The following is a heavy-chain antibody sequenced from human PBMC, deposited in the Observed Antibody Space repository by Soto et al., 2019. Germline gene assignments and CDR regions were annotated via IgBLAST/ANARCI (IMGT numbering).Heavy chain of an antibody. CDR3: ARDAGSGSYYPFDY. CDR1: GYTFTSYA. J-gene: IGHJ4*02. CDR2: ISAYNGNT. Sequence: QVQLVQSGAEVKKPGASVKVSCKASGYTFTSYAINWVRQAPGQGLEWMGWISAYNGNTIYAQKLQDSVTMTTDTSTSTSYMELMSLRSDDSAVYYCARDAGSGSYYPFDYWGQGTLVTVSP. V-gene: IGHV1-18*01. D-gene: IGHD3-10*01.